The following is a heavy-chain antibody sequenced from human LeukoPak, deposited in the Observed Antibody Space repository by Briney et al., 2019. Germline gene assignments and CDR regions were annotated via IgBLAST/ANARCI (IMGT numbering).Heavy chain of an antibody. D-gene: IGHD3-3*01. J-gene: IGHJ4*02. V-gene: IGHV4-34*01. CDR3: ARHYDFWSGYYTVDY. CDR1: GGSLTNYY. Sequence: SETLSLTCAVYGGSLTNYYWNWIRQPPGKGLEWIGEISHSGSTNYNPSLKSRVTISVDTSKNQFSLKLSSVTAADTAVYYCARHYDFWSGYYTVDYWGQGTLVTVSS. CDR2: ISHSGST.